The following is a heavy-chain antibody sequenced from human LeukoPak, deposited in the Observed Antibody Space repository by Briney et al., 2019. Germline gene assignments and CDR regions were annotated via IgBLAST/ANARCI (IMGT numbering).Heavy chain of an antibody. CDR1: GFAFNTYA. Sequence: GGSLRLSCAASGFAFNTYAMSWVRQVPGKGLEWVSVISYSGATTYYADSVRGRFTISRDNSKNTLYMQMNSLRAEDTAIYYCATFRNYHSLGSCSSIACYNSQPWGQGTAVTVSS. D-gene: IGHD2-2*02. CDR3: ATFRNYHSLGSCSSIACYNSQP. J-gene: IGHJ5*02. CDR2: ISYSGATT. V-gene: IGHV3-23*01.